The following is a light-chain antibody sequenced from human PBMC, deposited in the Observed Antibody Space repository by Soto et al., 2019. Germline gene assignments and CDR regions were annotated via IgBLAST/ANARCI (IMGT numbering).Light chain of an antibody. CDR3: LQYSSHSGT. CDR2: DAS. CDR1: RSISDW. J-gene: IGKJ1*01. V-gene: IGKV1-5*01. Sequence: DIQMTQFPSTLTPSVGDRVTITCRASRSISDWLAWYQQKPGKAPKLLIFDASTLKSGVSSRFSGSGSGTEFTLTITGLQPEDVATYYCLQYSSHSGTFGQGTKV.